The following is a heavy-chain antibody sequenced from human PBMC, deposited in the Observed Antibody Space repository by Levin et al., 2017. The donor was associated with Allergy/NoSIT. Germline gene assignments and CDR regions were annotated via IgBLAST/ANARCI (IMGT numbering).Heavy chain of an antibody. J-gene: IGHJ4*02. CDR2: IIPIFGTA. Sequence: WASVKVSCKASGGTFSSYAISWVRQAPGQGLEWMGGIIPIFGTANYAQKFQGRVTITADKSTSTAYMELSSLRSEDTAVYYCARDLGGRETPGRVFGYWGQGTLVTVSS. V-gene: IGHV1-69*06. CDR1: GGTFSSYA. D-gene: IGHD3-10*01. CDR3: ARDLGGRETPGRVFGY.